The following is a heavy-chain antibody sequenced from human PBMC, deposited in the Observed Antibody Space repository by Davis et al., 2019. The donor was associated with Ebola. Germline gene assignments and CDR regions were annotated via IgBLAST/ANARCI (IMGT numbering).Heavy chain of an antibody. V-gene: IGHV4-4*02. CDR1: GDSISSSNW. J-gene: IGHJ1*01. CDR2: IYHSGST. CDR3: AVYTVVVTDIRAEYFQH. D-gene: IGHD2-21*02. Sequence: SETLSLTCAVSGDSISSSNWWSWVRQTPGKGLEWIGEIYHSGSTNYNPSLKSRATISVDTSRNQFSLRLSSVTAADTAVYYCAVYTVVVTDIRAEYFQHWGQGTLATVSS.